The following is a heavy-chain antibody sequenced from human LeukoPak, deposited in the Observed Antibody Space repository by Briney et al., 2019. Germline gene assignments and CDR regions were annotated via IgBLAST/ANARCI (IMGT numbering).Heavy chain of an antibody. CDR2: ISNDGSEK. J-gene: IGHJ4*02. CDR3: AKDRWLQFGFDY. D-gene: IGHD5-24*01. V-gene: IGHV3-30*18. CDR1: GFPFTSSA. Sequence: GGSLRLSCAASGFPFTSSAIYWVRQTPGKGLEWLALISNDGSEKYCVDSVTGRFTLSRDNSKNKLYLQMNSLRAEDTAVYYCAKDRWLQFGFDYWGQGTLVTVSS.